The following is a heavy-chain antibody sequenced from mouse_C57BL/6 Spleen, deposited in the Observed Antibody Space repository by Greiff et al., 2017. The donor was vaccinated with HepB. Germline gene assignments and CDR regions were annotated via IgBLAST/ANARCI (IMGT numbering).Heavy chain of an antibody. CDR1: GFTFSSYT. CDR3: ARQRNSRWDNWYFDV. J-gene: IGHJ1*03. D-gene: IGHD4-1*01. Sequence: EVNLVESGGGLVKPGGSLKLSCAASGFTFSSYTMSWVRQTPEKRLEWVATISGGGGNTYYPDSVKGRFTISRYNAKNTLYLQMSSLRSEDTALYYCARQRNSRWDNWYFDVWGTGTTVTVSS. CDR2: ISGGGGNT. V-gene: IGHV5-9*01.